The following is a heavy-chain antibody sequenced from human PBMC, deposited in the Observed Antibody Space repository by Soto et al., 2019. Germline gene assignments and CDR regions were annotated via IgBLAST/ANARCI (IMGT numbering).Heavy chain of an antibody. J-gene: IGHJ4*02. V-gene: IGHV1-24*01. CDR3: AIEVLRSNQFDR. D-gene: IGHD3-9*01. Sequence: ASVKVSCKVSGYTLTELSIHWVRQAPGEGLEWMGGFDLENGETIYAQRFQGRVTMTEESSADTPYMELSSLRSEDTAVYYCAIEVLRSNQFDRRGERTMVTVS. CDR1: GYTLTELS. CDR2: FDLENGET.